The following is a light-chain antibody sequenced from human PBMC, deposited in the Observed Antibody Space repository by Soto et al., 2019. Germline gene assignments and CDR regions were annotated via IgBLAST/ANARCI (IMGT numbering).Light chain of an antibody. Sequence: DIQITQSPSTLSASIGDRVTITCRASESIRTWLAWYQHTQGKAPKFLIYDASSLESGVPSRFRGSGSWTEFTLPISKLQPDDVETDFCQQYNNYPRTFGQGTKVDIK. J-gene: IGKJ1*01. CDR1: ESIRTW. V-gene: IGKV1-5*01. CDR3: QQYNNYPRT. CDR2: DAS.